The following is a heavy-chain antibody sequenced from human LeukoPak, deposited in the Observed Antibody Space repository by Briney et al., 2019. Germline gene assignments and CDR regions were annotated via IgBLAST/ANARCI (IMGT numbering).Heavy chain of an antibody. CDR1: GFTFSDYY. Sequence: PGGSLRLSCAASGFTFSDYYMSWIRQAPGKGLEWVSYISSSGSTIYYADSVKGRFTTSRDNTQNTLYLQMNSLRVEDTAVYFCARDFTIFDAFDIWGQGTKVTVSS. CDR2: ISSSGSTI. CDR3: ARDFTIFDAFDI. J-gene: IGHJ3*02. D-gene: IGHD3-3*01. V-gene: IGHV3-11*04.